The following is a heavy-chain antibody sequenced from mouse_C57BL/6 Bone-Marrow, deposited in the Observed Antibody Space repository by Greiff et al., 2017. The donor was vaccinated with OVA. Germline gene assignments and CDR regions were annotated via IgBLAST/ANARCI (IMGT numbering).Heavy chain of an antibody. CDR1: GFTFSSYG. CDR2: ISSGGSYT. J-gene: IGHJ2*01. Sequence: EVMLVESGGDLVKPGGSLKLSCAASGFTFSSYGMSWVRQTPDKRLEWVATISSGGSYTYYPDSVKGRFTISRDNAKNTMYLQMSSLKSEDTAMYYCARHDITTVVPLYFDYWGQGTTLTVSS. V-gene: IGHV5-6*01. D-gene: IGHD1-1*01. CDR3: ARHDITTVVPLYFDY.